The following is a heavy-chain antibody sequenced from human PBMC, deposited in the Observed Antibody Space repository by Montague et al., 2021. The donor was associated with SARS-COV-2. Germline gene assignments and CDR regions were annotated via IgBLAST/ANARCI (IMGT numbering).Heavy chain of an antibody. CDR3: AGSVQFAYGLDV. CDR1: SGSISNYY. Sequence: SETLSLTCTVSSGSISNYYWSWIRQPPGKGLERIGFISHTESTNSNPSLASRASISIATSTSQFPLRVRSVTAAATAGYYCAGSVQFAYGLDVWGQGTTVTISS. J-gene: IGHJ6*02. D-gene: IGHD3-16*01. CDR2: ISHTEST. V-gene: IGHV4-59*08.